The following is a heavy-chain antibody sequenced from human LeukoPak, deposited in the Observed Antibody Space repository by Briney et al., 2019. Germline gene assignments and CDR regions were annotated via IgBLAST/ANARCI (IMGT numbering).Heavy chain of an antibody. J-gene: IGHJ4*02. CDR2: TSHDGSTE. D-gene: IGHD3-22*01. Sequence: GRSLRLSCAASGFTFSNYIMNWVRQAPGKGLEWVAVTSHDGSTESYADSVKGRFTISRDNSKNTLYLQMNSLRTEDTAVYYCARDSHSSDSSSKYWGQGTLVTVSS. CDR1: GFTFSNYI. CDR3: ARDSHSSDSSSKY. V-gene: IGHV3-30-3*01.